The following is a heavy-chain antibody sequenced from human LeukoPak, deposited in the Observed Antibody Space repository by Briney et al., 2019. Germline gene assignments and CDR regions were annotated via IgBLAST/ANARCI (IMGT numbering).Heavy chain of an antibody. CDR1: GFTFGDYA. V-gene: IGHV4-34*01. J-gene: IGHJ4*02. Sequence: SLRLSCTVSGFTFGDYAINWIRQPPGKGLEWIGEINHSGSTNYNPSLKSRVTISVDTSKNQFSLKLSSVTAADTAVYYCARGPPYIVVVTAIGFFDYWGQGTLVTVSS. CDR2: INHSGST. D-gene: IGHD2-21*02. CDR3: ARGPPYIVVVTAIGFFDY.